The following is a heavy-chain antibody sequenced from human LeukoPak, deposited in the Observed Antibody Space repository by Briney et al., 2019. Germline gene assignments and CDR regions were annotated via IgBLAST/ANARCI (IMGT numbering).Heavy chain of an antibody. D-gene: IGHD3-9*01. J-gene: IGHJ6*02. CDR2: IYSGGST. V-gene: IGHV3-66*01. CDR1: GFTVSSNY. Sequence: GRSLRLSCAPSGFTVSSNYMSWVRQAPGKGLEWDSVIYSGGSTYYADSVKGRFTISRDNSKNTLYLQMNSLRAEDTAVYYCARDKTRDDILTGPYYYYYGMDVWGQGTTVTVSS. CDR3: ARDKTRDDILTGPYYYYYGMDV.